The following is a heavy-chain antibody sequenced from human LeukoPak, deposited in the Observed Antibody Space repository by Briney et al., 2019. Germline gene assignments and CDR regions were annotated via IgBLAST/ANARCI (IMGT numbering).Heavy chain of an antibody. J-gene: IGHJ4*02. CDR1: GFTFSSYS. CDR2: ISSSSSYI. Sequence: GGSLRLSCAASGFTFSSYSMNWVRQAPGKGLEWVSSISSSSSYIYYADSVKGRFTISRDNAKNSLYLQMNSLRAEDTAVYYCVRDRAMNDYFDYWGQGTLVTVSS. CDR3: VRDRAMNDYFDY. V-gene: IGHV3-21*01. D-gene: IGHD1-1*01.